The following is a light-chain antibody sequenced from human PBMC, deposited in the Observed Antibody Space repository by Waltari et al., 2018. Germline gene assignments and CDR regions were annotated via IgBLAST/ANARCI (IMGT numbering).Light chain of an antibody. CDR2: GAS. V-gene: IGKV3-15*01. Sequence: ELVITPSTATLAVSPGEVATLSCRASESMDTNLAWYQQKPGQAPRLLIYGASTRATGIPARFSGSGSGTEFSLTISSLQSEDSAVYYCQQYNNWPPYTFGQGTKLEIK. CDR1: ESMDTN. J-gene: IGKJ2*01. CDR3: QQYNNWPPYT.